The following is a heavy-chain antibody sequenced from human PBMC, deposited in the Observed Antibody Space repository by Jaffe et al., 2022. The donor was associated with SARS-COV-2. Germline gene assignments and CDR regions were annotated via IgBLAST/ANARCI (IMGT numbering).Heavy chain of an antibody. CDR2: ISGSGGST. J-gene: IGHJ3*02. CDR1: GFTFNNYG. Sequence: EVQLVESGGALVQPGGSLRLSCAASGFTFNNYGMSWVRQAPGKGLEWVSAISGSGGSTFHADSVKGRFTISRDNSKNTLFVQMNSLRAEDTAVYYCAKQVRIAAHRDAFDIWGQGTMVTVSS. CDR3: AKQVRIAAHRDAFDI. D-gene: IGHD2-21*01. V-gene: IGHV3-23*04.